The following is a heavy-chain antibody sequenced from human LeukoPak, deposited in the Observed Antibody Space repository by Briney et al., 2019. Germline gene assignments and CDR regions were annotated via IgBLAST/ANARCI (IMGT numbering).Heavy chain of an antibody. J-gene: IGHJ4*02. CDR2: LYYSGST. D-gene: IGHD3-22*01. CDR3: ARHFPGYESSGYHFDYFDY. V-gene: IGHV4-59*08. CDR1: FDSISSYY. Sequence: SETLSLTCTVSFDSISSYYWSWIRQPPGKGLEWIGYLYYSGSTIYNPSPKSRVSISLDTSKNQFSLNLSSVTAADTAVYYCARHFPGYESSGYHFDYFDYWGQGALVTVSS.